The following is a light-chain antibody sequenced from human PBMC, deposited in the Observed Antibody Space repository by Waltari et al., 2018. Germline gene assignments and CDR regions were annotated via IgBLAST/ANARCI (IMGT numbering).Light chain of an antibody. V-gene: IGLV3-21*04. J-gene: IGLJ1*01. CDR3: HVWHAALDPGV. Sequence: SYVVTQPPSVSVAPGETARITCGGDNIGSYSVHWYQQRPGQAPILIMRYDSDRPSGIPDRFSGFKSGNTATLTISRVEAGDEADYYCHVWHAALDPGVFGSGTEVTVL. CDR1: NIGSYS. CDR2: YDS.